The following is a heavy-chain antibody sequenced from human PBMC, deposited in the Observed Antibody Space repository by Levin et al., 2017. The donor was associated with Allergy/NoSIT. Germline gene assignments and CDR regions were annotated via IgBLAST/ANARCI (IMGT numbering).Heavy chain of an antibody. D-gene: IGHD3-3*01. Sequence: VASVKVSCKASGGTFSSYAISWVRQAPGQGLEWMGGIIPIFGTANYAQKFQGRVTITADKSTSTAYMELSSLRSEDTAVYYCARNRHYDFWSGSSHYMDVWGKGTTVTVSS. CDR2: IIPIFGTA. J-gene: IGHJ6*03. CDR3: ARNRHYDFWSGSSHYMDV. V-gene: IGHV1-69*06. CDR1: GGTFSSYA.